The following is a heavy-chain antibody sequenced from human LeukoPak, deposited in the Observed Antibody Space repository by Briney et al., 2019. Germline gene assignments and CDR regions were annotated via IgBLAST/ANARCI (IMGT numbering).Heavy chain of an antibody. V-gene: IGHV3-66*01. D-gene: IGHD3-10*01. CDR3: ARNPWFGELSWFDP. Sequence: GGSLRLSCAASGFTVSSNYMSWVLRAPGKGLEWVSVIYSGGSTYYADSVKGRFTISRDNSKNTLYLQMNSLRAEDTAVYYCARNPWFGELSWFDPWGQGTLVTVSS. CDR1: GFTVSSNY. CDR2: IYSGGST. J-gene: IGHJ5*02.